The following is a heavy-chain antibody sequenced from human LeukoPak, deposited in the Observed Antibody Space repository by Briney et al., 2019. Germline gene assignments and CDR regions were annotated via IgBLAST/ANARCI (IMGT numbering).Heavy chain of an antibody. Sequence: ASVKVSCKASGYTFTGYYMHWVRRAPGQGLEWMGIINPSGGSTSYAQKFQGRVTMTRDMSTSTVYMELSSLRSEDTAVYYCAVAAAGTPFDYWGQGTLVTVSS. V-gene: IGHV1-46*01. D-gene: IGHD6-13*01. CDR1: GYTFTGYY. J-gene: IGHJ4*02. CDR3: AVAAAGTPFDY. CDR2: INPSGGST.